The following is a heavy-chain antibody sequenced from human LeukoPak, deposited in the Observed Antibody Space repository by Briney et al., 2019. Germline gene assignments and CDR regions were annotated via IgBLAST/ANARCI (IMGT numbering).Heavy chain of an antibody. V-gene: IGHV1-69*05. CDR3: AREAPIRSRGGKNYYYYMDV. CDR1: GGTFSSYA. Sequence: SVKVSCKASGGTFSSYAISWVRQAPGQGLECMGGIIPIFGTANYAQKFQGRVTMTRDMSTSTVYMELSSLRSEDTAVYYCAREAPIRSRGGKNYYYYMDVWGKGTTVTVSS. D-gene: IGHD3-10*01. CDR2: IIPIFGTA. J-gene: IGHJ6*03.